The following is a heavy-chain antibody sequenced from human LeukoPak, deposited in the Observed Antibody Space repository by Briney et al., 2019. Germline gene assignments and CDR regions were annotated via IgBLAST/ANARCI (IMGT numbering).Heavy chain of an antibody. CDR2: ISGSGGST. J-gene: IGHJ4*02. V-gene: IGHV3-23*01. CDR3: AKDLVASSGWYRGDY. CDR1: GFTFSSYA. D-gene: IGHD6-19*01. Sequence: PGGSLRLSCAASGFTFSSYAMSWVRQAPGKRLEWVSAISGSGGSTYYADSVKGRFTISRDNSKNTLYLQMNSLRAEDTAVYYCAKDLVASSGWYRGDYWGQGNLVTVSS.